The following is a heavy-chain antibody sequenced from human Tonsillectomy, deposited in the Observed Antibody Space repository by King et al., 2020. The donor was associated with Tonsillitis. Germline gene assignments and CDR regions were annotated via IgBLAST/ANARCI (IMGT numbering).Heavy chain of an antibody. V-gene: IGHV3-23*04. J-gene: IGHJ4*02. CDR3: AIGGNSDFDY. D-gene: IGHD4-23*01. CDR2: ISSRGDYI. Sequence: VQLVESGGGLVQPGGSLRLSCAASGFTFISSAVSWVRQAPGMGLEWVSTISSRGDYIYYADSVKGRFTISRDNSKNTVYVQMNSLRADDTAVYYCAIGGNSDFDYWGQGTLVTVSS. CDR1: GFTFISSA.